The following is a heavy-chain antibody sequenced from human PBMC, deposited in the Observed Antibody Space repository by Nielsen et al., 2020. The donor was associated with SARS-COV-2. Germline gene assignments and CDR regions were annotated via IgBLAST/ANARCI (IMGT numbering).Heavy chain of an antibody. J-gene: IGHJ6*02. Sequence: GGSLRLSCAASGYTFTSYYMHWVRQAPGQGLEWMGIINPSGGSTSYAQKFQGRVTMTRDTSTSTVYMELSSLRSEDTAVYYCAREEGPPMAAAGTADLDYGMDVWGQGTTVTVSS. V-gene: IGHV1-46*01. CDR2: INPSGGST. CDR3: AREEGPPMAAAGTADLDYGMDV. D-gene: IGHD6-13*01. CDR1: GYTFTSYY.